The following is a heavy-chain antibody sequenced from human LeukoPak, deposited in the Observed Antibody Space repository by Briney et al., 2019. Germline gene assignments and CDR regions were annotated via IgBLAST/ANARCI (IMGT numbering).Heavy chain of an antibody. J-gene: IGHJ4*02. V-gene: IGHV1-2*02. CDR1: GYTFTGYY. CDR3: ASDHDDSPDEAFDY. Sequence: ASVKLSFKASGYTFTGYYMHWVRQAPGHGLEWKAWIYPNSGGTNYAQKFQGRVTMTRDTSISTAYMELSRLRSHDTAVYYSASDHDDSPDEAFDYWGQGTLVTGSS. D-gene: IGHD3-22*01. CDR2: IYPNSGGT.